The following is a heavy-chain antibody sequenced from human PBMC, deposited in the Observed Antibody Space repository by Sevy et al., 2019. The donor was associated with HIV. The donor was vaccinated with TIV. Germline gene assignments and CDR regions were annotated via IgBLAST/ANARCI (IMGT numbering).Heavy chain of an antibody. CDR2: FSGSGGST. D-gene: IGHD5-18*01. V-gene: IGHV3-23*01. CDR1: GFTFSSYA. Sequence: GGSLRLSCAASGFTFSSYAMSWVRQAPGKGLEWVSAFSGSGGSTYYADSVKGRFTISRDNSKNTLYLQMNSLRAEDTAVYYCAKDRRIGYSYGYDAFDIWGQGTMVTVSS. CDR3: AKDRRIGYSYGYDAFDI. J-gene: IGHJ3*02.